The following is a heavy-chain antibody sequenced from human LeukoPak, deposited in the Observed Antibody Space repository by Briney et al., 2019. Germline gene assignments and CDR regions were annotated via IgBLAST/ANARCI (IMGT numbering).Heavy chain of an antibody. CDR3: ARCWVESGKQKTGYSYGYGDCDY. V-gene: IGHV1-69*04. Sequence: ASVKVSCKASGGTFRSYAISWVRQAPGQGLEWMGRIIPILGVANYAQKFQGRVTITTDESTSTAYMELSSLRSEDTAVYYCARCWVESGKQKTGYSYGYGDCDYWGQGTLVTVSS. D-gene: IGHD5-18*01. CDR2: IIPILGVA. J-gene: IGHJ4*02. CDR1: GGTFRSYA.